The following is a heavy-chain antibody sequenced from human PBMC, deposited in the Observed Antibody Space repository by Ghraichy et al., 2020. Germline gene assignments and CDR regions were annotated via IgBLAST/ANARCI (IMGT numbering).Heavy chain of an antibody. V-gene: IGHV3-53*01. CDR2: FYPGGST. Sequence: GGSLRLSCAASGFSVTNNYMSWVRQTPGKGLEWVSVFYPGGSTYYVDSVKGRFTISTDSSKNTLYLQMNSLRAEDTAVYHCARGGRDGDNYYWGQGTLVTVSS. D-gene: IGHD5-24*01. CDR3: ARGGRDGDNYY. CDR1: GFSVTNNY. J-gene: IGHJ4*01.